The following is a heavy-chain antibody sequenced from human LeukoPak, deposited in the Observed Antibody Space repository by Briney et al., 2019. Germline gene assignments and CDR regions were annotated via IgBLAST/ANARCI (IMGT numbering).Heavy chain of an antibody. CDR3: ARGNYDSSGYYYSAFDY. D-gene: IGHD3-22*01. CDR1: GFTFSCYA. CDR2: ISYDGSNK. Sequence: PGGSLRLSCAASGFTFSCYAMHWVRQAPGKGLEWVAVISYDGSNKYYADSVKGRFTISRDNSKSTLYLQMNSLRTEDTAVFYCARGNYDSSGYYYSAFDYWGQGILVTVSS. V-gene: IGHV3-30-3*01. J-gene: IGHJ4*02.